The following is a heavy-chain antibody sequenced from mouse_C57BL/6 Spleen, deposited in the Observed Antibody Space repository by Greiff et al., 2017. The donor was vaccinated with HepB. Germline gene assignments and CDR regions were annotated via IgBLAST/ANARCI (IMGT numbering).Heavy chain of an antibody. D-gene: IGHD1-1*01. J-gene: IGHJ4*01. CDR1: GYTFTSYW. CDR3: ARAATVLAHYAMDY. V-gene: IGHV1-7*01. Sequence: VKLMESGAELAKPGASVKLSCKASGYTFTSYWMHWVKQRPGQGLEWIGYINPSSGNTKYNQKFKDKATLTADKSSSTAYMQLSSLTYEYSAVYYCARAATVLAHYAMDYWGQGTSVTVSS. CDR2: INPSSGNT.